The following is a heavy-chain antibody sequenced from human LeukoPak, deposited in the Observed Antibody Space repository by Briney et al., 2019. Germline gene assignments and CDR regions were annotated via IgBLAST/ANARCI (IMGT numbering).Heavy chain of an antibody. J-gene: IGHJ4*02. CDR3: ARHEWELTDFDY. D-gene: IGHD1-26*01. CDR2: IIPILGIA. Sequence: GSSVKVSCKASGGTFSSYAISWVRQAPGQGLEWMGRIIPILGIANYAQKFQGRVTITADKSTSTAYMELSSLRSEDTAVYYCARHEWELTDFDYWGQGTLVTVSS. CDR1: GGTFSSYA. V-gene: IGHV1-69*04.